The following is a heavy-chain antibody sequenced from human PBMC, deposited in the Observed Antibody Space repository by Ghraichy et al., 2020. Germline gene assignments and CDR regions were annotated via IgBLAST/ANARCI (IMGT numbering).Heavy chain of an antibody. Sequence: SETLSLTCTVSGGSISSSSYYWGWIRQPPGKGLEWIGSIYYSGSTYYNPSLKSRVTISVDTSKNQFSLKLSSVTAADTAVYYCARRGIITGTTLGAQRWFDPWGQGTLVTVSS. V-gene: IGHV4-39*01. CDR1: GGSISSSSYY. D-gene: IGHD1-7*01. J-gene: IGHJ5*02. CDR2: IYYSGST. CDR3: ARRGIITGTTLGAQRWFDP.